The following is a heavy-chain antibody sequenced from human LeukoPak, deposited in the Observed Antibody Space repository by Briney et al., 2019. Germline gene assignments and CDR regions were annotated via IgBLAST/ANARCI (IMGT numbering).Heavy chain of an antibody. D-gene: IGHD3-10*01. CDR2: INAGNGNT. V-gene: IGHV1-3*01. Sequence: ASVKVSCKASGYTFTSYAMHWVRQAPGQRLEWMGWINAGNGNTKYSQKFQGVTITRDTSASTAYMELSSLRSEDTAVYYCATIPTVEFGELFLDYWGQGTLVTVSS. CDR3: ATIPTVEFGELFLDY. CDR1: GYTFTSYA. J-gene: IGHJ4*02.